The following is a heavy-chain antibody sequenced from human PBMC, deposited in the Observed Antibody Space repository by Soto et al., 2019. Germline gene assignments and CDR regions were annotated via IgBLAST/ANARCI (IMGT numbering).Heavy chain of an antibody. CDR1: GGSISSGGYY. CDR2: IYYSGST. J-gene: IGHJ4*02. CDR3: TTGGIVGLTFYDPTLNQGY. D-gene: IGHD1-26*01. Sequence: SETLSLTCTVSGGSISSGGYYWSWIRQHPGKGLEWIGYIYYSGSTYYNPSLKSRVTISVDTSKNQFSLKLSSVTAEDTAVYYCTTGGIVGLTFYDPTLNQGYWGQGTLVTVSS. V-gene: IGHV4-31*03.